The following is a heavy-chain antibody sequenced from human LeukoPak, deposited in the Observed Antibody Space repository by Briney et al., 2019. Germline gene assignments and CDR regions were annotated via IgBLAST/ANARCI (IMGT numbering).Heavy chain of an antibody. Sequence: GGSLRLSRAASGFTFSSYAMSWVRQAPGKGLEWVSAISGSGGSTYYADSVKGRFTISRDNSKNTLYLQMNSLRAEDTAVYYCAKRLEYSSSSGSFWGQGTLVTVSS. J-gene: IGHJ4*02. D-gene: IGHD6-6*01. CDR1: GFTFSSYA. V-gene: IGHV3-23*01. CDR3: AKRLEYSSSSGSF. CDR2: ISGSGGST.